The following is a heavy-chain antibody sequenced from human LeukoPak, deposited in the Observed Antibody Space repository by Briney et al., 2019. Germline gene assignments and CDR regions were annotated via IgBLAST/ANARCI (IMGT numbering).Heavy chain of an antibody. V-gene: IGHV3-21*06. CDR3: ARDGHGDCHLTGYSYFGMDV. CDR2: ITISSSFI. Sequence: GGSLRLSCAASEFSLSSHSMNWIRQAPGKGLGWVSSITISSSFIYYADSVKGRFTISRDNAKNSLYLQMNSLSAEDTAVYFCARDGHGDCHLTGYSYFGMDVWGQGTTVIVSS. D-gene: IGHD3-9*01. J-gene: IGHJ6*02. CDR1: EFSLSSHS.